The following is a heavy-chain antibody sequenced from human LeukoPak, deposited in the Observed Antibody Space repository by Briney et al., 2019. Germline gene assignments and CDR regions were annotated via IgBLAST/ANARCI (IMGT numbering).Heavy chain of an antibody. J-gene: IGHJ4*02. CDR2: ISSSGSTI. Sequence: GGSLRLSCAASGFTFSDYYMSWIRQAPGKGLEWVSYISSSGSTIYYADSVKGRFIISRDNAKNSLYLQMNSLRAEDTAVYYCATYDSSGYFDYWGQGTLVTVSS. D-gene: IGHD3-22*01. CDR1: GFTFSDYY. V-gene: IGHV3-11*01. CDR3: ATYDSSGYFDY.